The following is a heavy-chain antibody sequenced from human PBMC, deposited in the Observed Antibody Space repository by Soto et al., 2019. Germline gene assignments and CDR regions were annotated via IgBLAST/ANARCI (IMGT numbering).Heavy chain of an antibody. Sequence: PSETLSLTCTVSGGSVSSGSYYWSWIRQPPGKGLEWIGYIYYSGSTNYNPSLKSRVTISVDTSKNQFSLKLSSVTAADTAVYYCARGLGYCSSTSCYSGWLDPWGQGTLVTVSS. CDR1: GGSVSSGSYY. CDR2: IYYSGST. D-gene: IGHD2-2*01. V-gene: IGHV4-61*01. CDR3: ARGLGYCSSTSCYSGWLDP. J-gene: IGHJ5*02.